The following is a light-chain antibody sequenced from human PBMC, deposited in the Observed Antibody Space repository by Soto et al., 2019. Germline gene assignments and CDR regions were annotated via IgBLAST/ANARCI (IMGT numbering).Light chain of an antibody. CDR3: QQRDKWTIT. CDR1: QSVSTY. J-gene: IGKJ5*01. CDR2: GAS. V-gene: IGKV3-11*01. Sequence: EIVMTQSPATLSVSPGERATLSCRASQSVSTYLAWYQKKPGQAPGLLIYGASNRATGIPARFSGSGSGTDFTLTISRLETEDFALYECQQRDKWTITFGQGTRVEIK.